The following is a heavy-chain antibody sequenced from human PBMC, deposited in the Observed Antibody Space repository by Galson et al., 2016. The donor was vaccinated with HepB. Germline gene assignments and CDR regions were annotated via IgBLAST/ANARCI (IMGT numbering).Heavy chain of an antibody. V-gene: IGHV3-33*01. J-gene: IGHJ4*02. Sequence: SLRLSCAASGFTFRTYGMHWVRQAPGKGLEWVAIIWYDGSNKYYVDSVKGRFTISRGNSKNTLYLQMNSLRAEDTAVYYCAGDNKELGFDYWGQGTLVTVSS. CDR2: IWYDGSNK. CDR3: AGDNKELGFDY. D-gene: IGHD3-10*01. CDR1: GFTFRTYG.